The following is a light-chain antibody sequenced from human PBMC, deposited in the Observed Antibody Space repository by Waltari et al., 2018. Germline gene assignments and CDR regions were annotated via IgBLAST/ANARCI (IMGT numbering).Light chain of an antibody. Sequence: EIVMTQSPATLSLSTGETATLSCRASQSVGSSVAWYQQKPGQAPKLLVHGAYFRATGVPDRFSGSGSRTDFTLTISSLEPEDVGVYHCQQYDDLWTFGQGTRVEIK. CDR1: QSVGSS. V-gene: IGKV3D-7*01. J-gene: IGKJ1*01. CDR3: QQYDDLWT. CDR2: GAY.